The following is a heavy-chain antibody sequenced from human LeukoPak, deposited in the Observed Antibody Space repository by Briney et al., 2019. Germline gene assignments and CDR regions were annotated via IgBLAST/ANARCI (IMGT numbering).Heavy chain of an antibody. CDR3: ARAPPQPEWFGEFPPSVLDY. Sequence: SETLSLTCTVSGGSISSGSYYWSWIRQPAGKGLEWIGRIYTSGSTNYNPSLKSRVTISVDTSKNQFSLKLSSVTAADTAVYYCARAPPQPEWFGEFPPSVLDYWGQGTLVTVSS. CDR1: GGSISSGSYY. D-gene: IGHD3-10*01. J-gene: IGHJ4*02. V-gene: IGHV4-61*02. CDR2: IYTSGST.